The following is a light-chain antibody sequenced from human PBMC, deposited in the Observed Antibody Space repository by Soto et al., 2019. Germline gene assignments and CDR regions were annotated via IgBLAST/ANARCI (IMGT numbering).Light chain of an antibody. CDR1: QSISTY. Sequence: DIQMTQSPSSLSASVGDRDTISCRTSQSISTYLNWYQQKPGTAPRLLIYRASSVKSGVPPRFSGSGSGRDFTLTISSLRPEDIATYFCQHSYGSPPWTFGQGTKVEVK. J-gene: IGKJ1*01. CDR3: QHSYGSPPWT. V-gene: IGKV1-39*01. CDR2: RAS.